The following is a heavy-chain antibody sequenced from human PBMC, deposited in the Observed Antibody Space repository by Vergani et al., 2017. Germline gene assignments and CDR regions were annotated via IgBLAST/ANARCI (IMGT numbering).Heavy chain of an antibody. CDR1: GGSFSGYY. V-gene: IGHV4-59*10. D-gene: IGHD3-3*01. Sequence: QVQLQQWGAGLLKPSETLSLTCAVYGGSFSGYYWSWIRQPPGKGLEWIGRIYTSGSTNYNPSLKSRVTISVDTSKNQFSLKLCSVTAADTAVYYCASWRDLSAFDIWGQGTMVTVSS. CDR3: ASWRDLSAFDI. J-gene: IGHJ3*02. CDR2: IYTSGST.